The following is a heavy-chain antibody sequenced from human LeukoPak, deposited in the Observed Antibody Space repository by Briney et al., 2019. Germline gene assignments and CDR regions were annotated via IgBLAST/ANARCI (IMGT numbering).Heavy chain of an antibody. CDR3: ARDTYYYDSSGYYPRGAFDI. D-gene: IGHD3-22*01. Sequence: SETLSLTCTVSGGSISSYYWSWIRQPAGKGLEWIGRIYTSGSTNYNPSLKSRVTMSVDTSKNQSSLKLSSVTAADTAVYYCARDTYYYDSSGYYPRGAFDIWGQGTMVTVSS. J-gene: IGHJ3*02. CDR1: GGSISSYY. CDR2: IYTSGST. V-gene: IGHV4-4*07.